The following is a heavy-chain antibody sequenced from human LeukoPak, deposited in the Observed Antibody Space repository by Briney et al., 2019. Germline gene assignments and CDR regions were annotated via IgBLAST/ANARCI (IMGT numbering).Heavy chain of an antibody. D-gene: IGHD3-16*01. J-gene: IGHJ4*02. Sequence: SETLSLTCTVSGGSISRNYWSWIRQPPGKGLEWIGYIHYSGTTNYNPSLKSRVTMSGDTSKNQLSLKLTSVTAADTAVYYCARGALGGLKQAFDFWGQGTLVTVSS. V-gene: IGHV4-59*01. CDR3: ARGALGGLKQAFDF. CDR1: GGSISRNY. CDR2: IHYSGTT.